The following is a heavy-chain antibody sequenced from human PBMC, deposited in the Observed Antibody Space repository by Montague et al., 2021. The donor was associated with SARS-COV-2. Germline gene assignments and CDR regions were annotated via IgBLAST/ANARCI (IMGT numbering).Heavy chain of an antibody. CDR1: GASVGSSD. V-gene: IGHV4-59*02. CDR2: FYSVGST. J-gene: IGHJ3*02. D-gene: IGHD1-14*01. Sequence: SETLSLTCTVSGASVGSSDWGWIRQSPGKGLEWIGYFYSVGSTDYNPSPKSRATISRDTSKNQFSLKVRSVTAADTAVYYCARETMTADAFDMWGQGTMVTVSS. CDR3: ARETMTADAFDM.